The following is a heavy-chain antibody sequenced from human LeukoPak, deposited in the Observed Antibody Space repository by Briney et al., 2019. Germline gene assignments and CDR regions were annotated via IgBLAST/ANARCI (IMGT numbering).Heavy chain of an antibody. D-gene: IGHD5-12*01. CDR3: TRDWRNLGYDY. CDR1: GLTFSSHW. V-gene: IGHV3-74*01. CDR2: ITNDGSST. J-gene: IGHJ4*02. Sequence: PGGSLRLSCAASGLTFSSHWMHWVRQAPGKGPVWVSRITNDGSSTTYADSVKGRFTISRDNAKNTLYLQMNSLRAEDTAVYYCTRDWRNLGYDYWGQGTLVTVSS.